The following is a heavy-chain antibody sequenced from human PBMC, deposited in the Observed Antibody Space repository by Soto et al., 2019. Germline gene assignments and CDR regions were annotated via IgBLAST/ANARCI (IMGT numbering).Heavy chain of an antibody. CDR3: TTDPGNWPDY. CDR1: GITFTNAW. D-gene: IGHD1-26*01. CDR2: IKSKTDGGAT. J-gene: IGHJ4*02. Sequence: PGGSLRLSCAASGITFTNAWMSWVRQAPGKGLEWVGRIKSKTDGGATDYAAPVKGRFTISRDDSKNMLFPQMNSLKTEDTAVYYCTTDPGNWPDYWGQGTLVTASS. V-gene: IGHV3-15*01.